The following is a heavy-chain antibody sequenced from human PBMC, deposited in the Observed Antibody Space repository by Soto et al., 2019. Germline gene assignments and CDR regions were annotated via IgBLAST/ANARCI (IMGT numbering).Heavy chain of an antibody. V-gene: IGHV4-31*03. D-gene: IGHD3-3*01. CDR2: IYYSGST. J-gene: IGHJ4*02. Sequence: QVQLQESGPGLVKPSQTLSLTCTVSGGSISSGGYYWSWIRQHPGKGLEWIGYIYYSGSTYYNPSLKSRVTISGDTSKNQFSLKLSSVTAADTAVYYCARCAVLYYDFWSGYHDYWGQGTLVTVSS. CDR3: ARCAVLYYDFWSGYHDY. CDR1: GGSISSGGYY.